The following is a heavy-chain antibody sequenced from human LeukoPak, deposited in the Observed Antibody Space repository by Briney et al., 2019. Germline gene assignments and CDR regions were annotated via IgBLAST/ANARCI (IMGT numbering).Heavy chain of an antibody. D-gene: IGHD3-16*02. Sequence: PSETLSLTCAVYGGSFSGYYWSWIRQPPGKGLEWIGEINHSGSTNYNPSLKSRVAISVDTSKNQFSLKLSSVTAADTAVYYCARGQVVQDYWGQGTLVTVSS. CDR1: GGSFSGYY. V-gene: IGHV4-34*01. CDR2: INHSGST. J-gene: IGHJ4*02. CDR3: ARGQVVQDY.